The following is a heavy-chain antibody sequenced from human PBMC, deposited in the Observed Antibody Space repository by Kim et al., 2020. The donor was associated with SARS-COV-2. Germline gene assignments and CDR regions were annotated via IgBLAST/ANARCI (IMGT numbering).Heavy chain of an antibody. J-gene: IGHJ5*02. CDR2: IYSGGST. Sequence: GGSLRLSCAASGFTVSSNYMSWVRQAPGKGLEWVSVIYSGGSTYYADSVKGRFTISRDNSKNTLYLQMNSLRAEDTAVYYCARGPLGIAAAGTGWFDPWGQGTLVTVSS. CDR3: ARGPLGIAAAGTGWFDP. CDR1: GFTVSSNY. D-gene: IGHD6-13*01. V-gene: IGHV3-53*01.